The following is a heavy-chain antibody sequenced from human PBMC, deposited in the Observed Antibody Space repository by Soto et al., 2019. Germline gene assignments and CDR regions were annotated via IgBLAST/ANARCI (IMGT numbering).Heavy chain of an antibody. D-gene: IGHD3-3*01. Sequence: QVQLVQSGAEVKTPGASVKVSCKASGYTFTSYDINWVRQATGQGLEWMGWMNPNSGNTGYAQKFQGRVTMTRNTSISTAYMELSSLRSEDTAVYYCARGAIGDFWSGYTFYYYYGMDVWGQGTTVTVSS. J-gene: IGHJ6*02. CDR3: ARGAIGDFWSGYTFYYYYGMDV. CDR2: MNPNSGNT. CDR1: GYTFTSYD. V-gene: IGHV1-8*01.